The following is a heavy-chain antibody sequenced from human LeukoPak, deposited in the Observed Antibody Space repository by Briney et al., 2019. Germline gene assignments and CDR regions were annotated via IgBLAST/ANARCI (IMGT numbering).Heavy chain of an antibody. D-gene: IGHD3-10*01. CDR2: ISGGDGST. Sequence: PGGSLRLSCAASGFTFSSYTMSWVRQAPGKGLEWVSGISGGDGSTYYADSVKGRFTISRDNSKNTLYLQMNSLRAEDTAVYYCANSGVGDSNDAFDIWGQGTMVTVSS. CDR3: ANSGVGDSNDAFDI. J-gene: IGHJ3*02. V-gene: IGHV3-23*01. CDR1: GFTFSSYT.